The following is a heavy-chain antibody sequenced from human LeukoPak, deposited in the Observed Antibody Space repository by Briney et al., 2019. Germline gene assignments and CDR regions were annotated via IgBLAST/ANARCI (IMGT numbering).Heavy chain of an antibody. V-gene: IGHV4-59*01. CDR1: GGSISSYY. Sequence: PSETLSLTCTVSGGSISSYYWSWIRQPPGRGLEWIGYIYYSGSTNYNPSLKSRVTISVDTSKNQFSLKLSSVTAADTAVYYCARDVTMVVMGAFDIWGQGTMVTVSS. J-gene: IGHJ3*02. CDR3: ARDVTMVVMGAFDI. CDR2: IYYSGST. D-gene: IGHD4-23*01.